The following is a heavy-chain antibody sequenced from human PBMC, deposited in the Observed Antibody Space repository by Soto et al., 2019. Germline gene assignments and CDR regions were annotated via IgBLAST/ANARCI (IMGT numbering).Heavy chain of an antibody. V-gene: IGHV4-31*03. CDR2: IYYSGST. D-gene: IGHD5-18*01. CDR3: ARDKSGYSYYYFDY. J-gene: IGHJ4*02. Sequence: SETLSLTCTVSGGSIISLGYYWSWIRQHPGKGLEWIGYIYYSGSTYYNPSLKSRVTISVDTSKNQFSLKLSSVTAADTAVYYCARDKSGYSYYYFDYWGQGTLVTVSS. CDR1: GGSIISLGYY.